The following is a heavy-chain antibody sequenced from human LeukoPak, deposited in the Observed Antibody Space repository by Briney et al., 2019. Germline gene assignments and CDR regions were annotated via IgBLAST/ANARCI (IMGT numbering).Heavy chain of an antibody. CDR3: ARGQASYYYDSSGYYPFDY. Sequence: SETLSLTCTVSGGSISSSSYYWGWIGQPPGKGLEWIGRIYYSGSTYYNPSLKTRVTISVDTSKNQFSLKLSSVTAADTAVYYCARGQASYYYDSSGYYPFDYCGQGTLVTVSS. J-gene: IGHJ4*02. CDR1: GGSISSSSYY. CDR2: IYYSGST. D-gene: IGHD3-22*01. V-gene: IGHV4-39*07.